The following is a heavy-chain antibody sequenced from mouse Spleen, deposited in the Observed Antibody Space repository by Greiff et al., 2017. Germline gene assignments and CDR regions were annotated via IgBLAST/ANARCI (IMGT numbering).Heavy chain of an antibody. CDR3: ASLYYGSRYYAMDY. D-gene: IGHD1-1*01. V-gene: IGHV3-6*01. CDR2: ISYDGSN. Sequence: EVHLVESGPGLVKPSQSLSLTCSATGYSITSGYYWNWIRQFPGNNLEWMGYISYDGSNNYNPSLENRISITRDTSKNQFFLKLNSVTTEDTATYYCASLYYGSRYYAMDYWGQGTSVTVSS. J-gene: IGHJ4*01. CDR1: GYSITSGYY.